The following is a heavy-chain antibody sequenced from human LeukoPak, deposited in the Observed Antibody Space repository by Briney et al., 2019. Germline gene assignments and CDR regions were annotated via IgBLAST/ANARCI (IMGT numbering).Heavy chain of an antibody. Sequence: SETLSLTCTVSNYSISSGYYWGWIRQPPGKGLEWIGSIYHTGSTYYNPSLKSRVTISVDTSKNRFSLRLSSVTAADTAVYYCARGVTMIGRLRFDPWGQGTLVTVSS. CDR2: IYHTGST. CDR3: ARGVTMIGRLRFDP. CDR1: NYSISSGYY. J-gene: IGHJ5*02. D-gene: IGHD3-22*01. V-gene: IGHV4-38-2*02.